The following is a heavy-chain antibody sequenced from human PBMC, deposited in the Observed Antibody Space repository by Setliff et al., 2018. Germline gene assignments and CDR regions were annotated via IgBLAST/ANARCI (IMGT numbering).Heavy chain of an antibody. Sequence: PSETLSLTCAVYSGSFSGYFRSWIRQPPGKGLEWIGEINHSGSTNYNPSLKSRVTISVDTSKNQFSLKLSSVTAADTAVYYCARGIGGYCSSMSCSNESWPWGQGTLVTVSS. V-gene: IGHV4-34*01. CDR2: INHSGST. CDR1: SGSFSGYF. J-gene: IGHJ5*02. D-gene: IGHD2-2*01. CDR3: ARGIGGYCSSMSCSNESWP.